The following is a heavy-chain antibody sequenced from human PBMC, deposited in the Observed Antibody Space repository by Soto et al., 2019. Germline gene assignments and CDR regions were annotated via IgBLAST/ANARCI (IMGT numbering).Heavy chain of an antibody. CDR1: GGSIYTYS. D-gene: IGHD1-26*01. V-gene: IGHV4-4*07. CDR3: ATIVGANDY. CDR2: IYSSGSA. Sequence: SETLSLTCTVSGGSIYTYSWTWIRQPAGKGLEWIGHIYSSGSANYNPSLKSRVSMSVDTSKNQFSLKLNSVTAADTAVYYCATIVGANDYWGQGTLVTVSA. J-gene: IGHJ4*02.